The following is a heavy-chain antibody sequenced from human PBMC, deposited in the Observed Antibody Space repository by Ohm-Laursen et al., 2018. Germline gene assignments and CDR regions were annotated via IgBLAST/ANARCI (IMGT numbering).Heavy chain of an antibody. CDR1: GGSISSYY. D-gene: IGHD3-22*01. Sequence: SDTLSLTCTVSGGSISSYYWSWIRQPAGKGLEWIGRIYTSGSTNYNPSLKSRVTMSVDTSKNQFSLKLSSVTAADTAVYYCARDSRLLKNDAFDIWGQGTMVTVSS. CDR3: ARDSRLLKNDAFDI. CDR2: IYTSGST. V-gene: IGHV4-4*07. J-gene: IGHJ3*02.